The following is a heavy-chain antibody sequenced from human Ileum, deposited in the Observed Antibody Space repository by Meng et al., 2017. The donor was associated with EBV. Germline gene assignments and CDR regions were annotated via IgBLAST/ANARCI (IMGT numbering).Heavy chain of an antibody. CDR3: SRDLAGSDND. CDR2: TNENGRTT. CDR1: GFSFSRYW. D-gene: IGHD1-14*01. Sequence: GHRVGSGGGLVQPGGSLGLSCAASGFSFSRYWMHWVRQAPGKGLVWVSRTNENGRTTDYADSVKGRFTISRDNTKNILYLQMDSLRAEDTAVYFCSRDLAGSDNDWGQGTLVTVSS. J-gene: IGHJ4*02. V-gene: IGHV3-74*01.